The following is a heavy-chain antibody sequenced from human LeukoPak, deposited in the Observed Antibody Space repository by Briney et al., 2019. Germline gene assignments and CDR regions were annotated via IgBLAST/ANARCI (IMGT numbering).Heavy chain of an antibody. D-gene: IGHD2-2*01. J-gene: IGHJ4*02. V-gene: IGHV4-38-2*02. CDR1: GYSISSSYY. CDR3: ARHLIPEYQLLSPFDY. Sequence: SETLSLTCTVSGYSISSSYYWGWIRQPPGKGLEWIGSIYHSGNTYYNPSLKSRVTISVDTSKNQFSLKLSSVTGADTAVYYCARHLIPEYQLLSPFDYWGQGTLVTVSS. CDR2: IYHSGNT.